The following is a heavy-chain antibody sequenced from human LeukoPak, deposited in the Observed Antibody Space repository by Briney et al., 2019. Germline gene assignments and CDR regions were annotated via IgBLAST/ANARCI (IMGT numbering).Heavy chain of an antibody. J-gene: IGHJ4*02. D-gene: IGHD3-22*01. CDR3: ARHSGYHSTMYLDY. V-gene: IGHV1-69*13. CDR2: ITAIFRTA. CDR1: GGTFNSHA. Sequence: SVKVSCKTSGGTFNSHAISWVRQAPGQGLEWMGGITAIFRTANYAQKFQGRVTVTADEFMSTVYMELSSLRFEDTAVYYCARHSGYHSTMYLDYWGQGTLVTVSS.